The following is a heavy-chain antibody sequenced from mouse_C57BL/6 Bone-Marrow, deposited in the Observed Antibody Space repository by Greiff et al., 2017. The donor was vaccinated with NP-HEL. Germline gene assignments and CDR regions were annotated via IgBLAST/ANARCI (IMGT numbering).Heavy chain of an antibody. V-gene: IGHV3-6*01. CDR1: GYSITSGYY. Sequence: DVKLQESGPGLVKPSQSLSLTCSVTGYSITSGYYWNWIRQFPGNKLEWMGYISYDGSNNYNPSLKNRISITRDTSKNQFFLKLNSVTTEDTATYYCARDPFTTVVSYWYFDVWGTGTTVTVSS. CDR2: ISYDGSN. D-gene: IGHD1-1*01. J-gene: IGHJ1*03. CDR3: ARDPFTTVVSYWYFDV.